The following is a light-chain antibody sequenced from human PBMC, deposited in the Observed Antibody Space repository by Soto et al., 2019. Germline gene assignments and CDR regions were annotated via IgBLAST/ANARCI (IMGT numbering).Light chain of an antibody. CDR1: QSVDTW. V-gene: IGKV1-5*03. CDR3: QQYRHYSRT. Sequence: DIQLTQAASSLSASVGDRVTITCRASQSVDTWLAWYQQKPGKAPNLLISRASTLKSGVPSRFSGSGSGTEFILTINNLHPDDFATYYCQQYRHYSRTFGQGTKVEI. CDR2: RAS. J-gene: IGKJ1*01.